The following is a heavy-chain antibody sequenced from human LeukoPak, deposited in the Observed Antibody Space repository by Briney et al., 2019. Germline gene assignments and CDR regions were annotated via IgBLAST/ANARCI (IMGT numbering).Heavy chain of an antibody. CDR1: GYTFTGYY. V-gene: IGHV1-2*02. CDR2: INPNSGGT. CDR3: ARSIAAAGAGDWFDP. Sequence: GASVKVSCKASGYTFTGYYMHWVRQAPGQGLEWMGWINPNSGGTNYAQKFQGRITMTRDTSISTAYMELSRLRSDDTAVYYCARSIAAAGAGDWFDPWGQGTLVTVSS. D-gene: IGHD6-13*01. J-gene: IGHJ5*02.